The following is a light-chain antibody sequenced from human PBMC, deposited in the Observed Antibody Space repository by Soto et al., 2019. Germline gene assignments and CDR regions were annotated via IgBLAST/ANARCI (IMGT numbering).Light chain of an antibody. CDR1: SGSVSTTYY. Sequence: QTVVTQEPSFSVSPGGTVPLTCGLTSGSVSTTYYPSWYQQTPGQAPLTLIYSTNIRPSGVPDRFSGSILGNKAALTITGAQADDESDYHCMLYMGGGLVVFGGGTQLTVL. CDR2: STN. V-gene: IGLV8-61*01. J-gene: IGLJ2*01. CDR3: MLYMGGGLVV.